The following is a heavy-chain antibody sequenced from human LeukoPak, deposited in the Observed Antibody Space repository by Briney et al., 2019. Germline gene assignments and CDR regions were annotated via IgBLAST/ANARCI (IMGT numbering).Heavy chain of an antibody. V-gene: IGHV3-23*01. CDR2: IISGGNT. D-gene: IGHD2-21*02. CDR3: AKSRATSDWYFFDY. Sequence: GGSLRLSCAASGFTFSGYAMSWVRQAPGKGLEWVSGIISGGNTYYADSVKGRFTISRDNSKNALYLQMNSLRAEDTAVYHCAKSRATSDWYFFDYWGQGTLVTVSS. CDR1: GFTFSGYA. J-gene: IGHJ4*02.